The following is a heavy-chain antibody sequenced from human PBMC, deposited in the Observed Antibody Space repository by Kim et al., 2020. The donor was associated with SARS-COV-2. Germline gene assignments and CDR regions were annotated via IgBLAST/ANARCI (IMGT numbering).Heavy chain of an antibody. CDR2: ISYDGSNK. CDR3: ARDVWVRNDAFDI. Sequence: GGSLRLSCAASGFTFSSYAMHWVRQAPGKGLEWVAVISYDGSNKYYADSVKGRFTISRDNSKNTLYLQMNSLRAEDTAVYYCARDVWVRNDAFDIWGQGT. J-gene: IGHJ3*02. V-gene: IGHV3-30-3*01. D-gene: IGHD1-26*01. CDR1: GFTFSSYA.